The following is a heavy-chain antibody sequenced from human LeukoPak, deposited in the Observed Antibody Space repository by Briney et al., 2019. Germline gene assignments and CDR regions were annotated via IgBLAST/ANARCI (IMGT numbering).Heavy chain of an antibody. Sequence: PGGSLRLSCAASGFTFSSYWMHWARQAPGKGLVWVSRINSDGSSTSYADSVKGRFTISRDNAKNTLYLQMNSLRAEDTAVYYCAREESDGGYVFNYFDYWGQGTLVTVSS. V-gene: IGHV3-74*01. J-gene: IGHJ4*02. D-gene: IGHD5-12*01. CDR3: AREESDGGYVFNYFDY. CDR2: INSDGSST. CDR1: GFTFSSYW.